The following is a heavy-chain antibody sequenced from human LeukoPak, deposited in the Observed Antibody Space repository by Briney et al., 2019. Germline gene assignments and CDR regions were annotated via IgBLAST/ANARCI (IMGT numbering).Heavy chain of an antibody. V-gene: IGHV4-59*01. CDR2: VYYSGST. D-gene: IGHD2-2*01. J-gene: IGHJ5*02. Sequence: PGGSLRLSCAASGFTFSGFYMSWIRQPPGKGLEWIGYVYYSGSTNYNPSLKSRVTISVDTSKNQFSLKVSSVTAADTAVYYCARGTSGKYWFDPWGQGTLVTVSS. CDR3: ARGTSGKYWFDP. CDR1: GFTFSGFY.